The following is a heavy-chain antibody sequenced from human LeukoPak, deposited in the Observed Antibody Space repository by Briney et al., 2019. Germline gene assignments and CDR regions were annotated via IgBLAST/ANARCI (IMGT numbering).Heavy chain of an antibody. D-gene: IGHD2-21*02. V-gene: IGHV3-48*01. CDR3: ARDQKVTAFDY. Sequence: GGSLRLSCAASGFTFSSYSMNWVRQAPGKGLEWVSYISSSSSTIYYADSVKGRFTISRDNAKNPLYLQMNSLRAEDTAVYYCARDQKVTAFDYWGQGTLVIVSS. CDR2: ISSSSSTI. CDR1: GFTFSSYS. J-gene: IGHJ4*02.